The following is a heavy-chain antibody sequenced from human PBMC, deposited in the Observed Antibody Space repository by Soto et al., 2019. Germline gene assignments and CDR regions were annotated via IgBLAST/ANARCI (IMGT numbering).Heavy chain of an antibody. J-gene: IGHJ5*02. CDR1: GLSFTGYY. Sequence: ASGKVSCKGSGLSFTGYYIHWLRQARGQGLEWMGWISAHSGGTEYAQKFQGRGTLTRDTSIATAYLTLTSLTSDDTALYYCAKDLTRQLAYWLDPWGQGTPVPVSS. V-gene: IGHV1-2*02. CDR3: AKDLTRQLAYWLDP. CDR2: ISAHSGGT. D-gene: IGHD6-6*01.